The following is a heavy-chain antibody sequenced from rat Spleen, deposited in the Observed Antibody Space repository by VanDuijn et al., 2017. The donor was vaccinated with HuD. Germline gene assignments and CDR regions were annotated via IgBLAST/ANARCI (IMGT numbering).Heavy chain of an antibody. Sequence: EVQLVASDGGLVQPGRSLKLSCAASGFTFSDYFMAWVRQAPAQGLEWVATISADGTNTYYRDSVKGRFTISRDDVRSTLYLQMDSLRSEDTATYYCTTLWYWGQGVMVTVSS. J-gene: IGHJ2*01. CDR3: TTLWY. V-gene: IGHV5-29*01. CDR2: ISADGTNT. D-gene: IGHD3-2*01. CDR1: GFTFSDYF.